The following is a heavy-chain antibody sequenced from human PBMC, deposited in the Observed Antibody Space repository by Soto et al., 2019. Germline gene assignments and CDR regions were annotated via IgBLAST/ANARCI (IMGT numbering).Heavy chain of an antibody. CDR2: IYYSGIT. CDR1: GGSISTTSYF. CDR3: ARRSRVPAAVFDS. D-gene: IGHD2-2*01. Sequence: SETLSLTCTVSGGSISTTSYFWGWIRQPPGKGLEWVGSIYYSGITYYNPSLKSRVTLSIDTSKNQFSLNLSSVTAADTAVYYCARRSRVPAAVFDSWGQGTLVTVSS. J-gene: IGHJ4*02. V-gene: IGHV4-39*01.